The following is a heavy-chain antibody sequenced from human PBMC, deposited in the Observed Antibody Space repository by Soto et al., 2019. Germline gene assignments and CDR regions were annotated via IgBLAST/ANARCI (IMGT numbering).Heavy chain of an antibody. V-gene: IGHV1-69*13. J-gene: IGHJ6*03. Sequence: ASVKVSCKASGGTFSSYAISWVRQAPGQGLEWMGGIIPIFGTANYAQKFQGRVTITADESTSTAYMELSSLRSEDTAVYYCASDKDIVVVPAAKEYYYYYMDVWGKGTTVTVSS. CDR2: IIPIFGTA. CDR3: ASDKDIVVVPAAKEYYYYYMDV. CDR1: GGTFSSYA. D-gene: IGHD2-2*01.